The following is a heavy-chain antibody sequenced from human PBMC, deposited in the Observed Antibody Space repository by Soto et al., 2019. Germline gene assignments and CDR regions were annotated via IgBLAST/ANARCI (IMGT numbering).Heavy chain of an antibody. D-gene: IGHD2-15*01. CDR2: ISDSGGST. J-gene: IGHJ5*02. CDR3: AKERGSDRSTWYDS. CDR1: GFTFSSYA. Sequence: EVQLLESGGGLVQPGGSLRLSCAASGFTFSSYAMSWVRQAPGKGLEWVSGISDSGGSTYYADSVKGRFTISRDNSKNTLNLQMNSLRAEDTAIYYCAKERGSDRSTWYDSWGQGTLVTVSS. V-gene: IGHV3-23*01.